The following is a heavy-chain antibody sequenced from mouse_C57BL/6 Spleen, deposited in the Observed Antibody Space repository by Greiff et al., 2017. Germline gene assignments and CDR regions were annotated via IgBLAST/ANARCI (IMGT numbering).Heavy chain of an antibody. CDR3: VRNAMDY. CDR2: IRSKSNNYAT. CDR1: GFSFNTYA. Sequence: EVQGVESGGGLVQPKGSLKLSCAASGFSFNTYAMNWVRQAPGKGLEWVARIRSKSNNYATYYADAVKDRFTISRDDSESMLYLQMNNLKTEDTAMYYCVRNAMDYWGQGTSVTVSS. V-gene: IGHV10-1*01. J-gene: IGHJ4*01.